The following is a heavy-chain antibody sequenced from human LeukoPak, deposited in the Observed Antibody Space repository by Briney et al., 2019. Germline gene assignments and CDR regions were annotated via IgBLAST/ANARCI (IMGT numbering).Heavy chain of an antibody. D-gene: IGHD4/OR15-4a*01. CDR3: ARDLRVLDAFDI. CDR1: GGSISRYY. CDR2: IYYSGST. Sequence: SETLSLTCTVSGGSISRYYWSWIRQPPGKGLEWIGYIYYSGSTNYNPSLTSRVTISVDTSNNQFSLRLRSVTAADTAVYYRARDLRVLDAFDIWGQGTMVTVSS. V-gene: IGHV4-59*01. J-gene: IGHJ3*02.